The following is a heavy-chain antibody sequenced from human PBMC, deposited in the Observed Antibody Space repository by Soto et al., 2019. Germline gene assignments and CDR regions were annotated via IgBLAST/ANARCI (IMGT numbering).Heavy chain of an antibody. CDR3: ARVAERQWLDDY. Sequence: EVQLVNSGGGLVQPGGSLRLSCAASGFTFSSYSMNWVRQAPGKGLEWVSSISSSSSYIYYADSVKGRFTISRDNAKNSLYLQMNSLRAEDTAVYYCARVAERQWLDDYWGQGTLVTVSS. V-gene: IGHV3-21*02. CDR1: GFTFSSYS. D-gene: IGHD6-19*01. CDR2: ISSSSSYI. J-gene: IGHJ4*02.